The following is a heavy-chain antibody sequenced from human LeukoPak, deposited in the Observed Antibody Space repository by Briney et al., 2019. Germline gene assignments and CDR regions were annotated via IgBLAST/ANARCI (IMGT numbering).Heavy chain of an antibody. CDR2: IYHTGTT. D-gene: IGHD1-26*01. CDR3: ASVSVWELATHPGGSFDY. J-gene: IGHJ4*02. V-gene: IGHV4-30-4*01. CDR1: GGLISRIEYY. Sequence: PSQTLSLTCTVSGGLISRIEYYWSWIRQSPVKGLEWFGHIYHTGTTLYSPHLNNRLTVSVDSSRNQFSLTLNSVTAADTAVYYCASVSVWELATHPGGSFDYWGRGILVTVSS.